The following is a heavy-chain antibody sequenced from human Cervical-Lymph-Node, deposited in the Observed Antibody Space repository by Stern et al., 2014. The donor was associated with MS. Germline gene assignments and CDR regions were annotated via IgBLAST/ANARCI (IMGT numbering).Heavy chain of an antibody. CDR1: GYTFTDYG. Sequence: VQLVESGGGVKKPGASVKVSCKTSGYTFTDYGVTWERLAPGQGLEGMVWISGHNGVTNDARKFQDRVTITTDTSTNTAYLELRSLRADDTAIYYCARDRANYGVFDYWGQGSRVTVSA. CDR2: ISGHNGVT. D-gene: IGHD4-17*01. V-gene: IGHV1-18*01. CDR3: ARDRANYGVFDY. J-gene: IGHJ4*02.